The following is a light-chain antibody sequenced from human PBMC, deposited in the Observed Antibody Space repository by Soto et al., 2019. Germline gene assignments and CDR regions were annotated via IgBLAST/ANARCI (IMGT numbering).Light chain of an antibody. Sequence: IALTQSPGTLSLSPGARATLSYRASQSVSSYLAWYQQQTGQAPRLLIYDACNRATGIPARFSGSGSGQNFTLTISSLEPEDFAVYYCQQRSSWPIAFGQGTRLEI. V-gene: IGKV3-11*01. CDR2: DAC. CDR3: QQRSSWPIA. CDR1: QSVSSY. J-gene: IGKJ5*01.